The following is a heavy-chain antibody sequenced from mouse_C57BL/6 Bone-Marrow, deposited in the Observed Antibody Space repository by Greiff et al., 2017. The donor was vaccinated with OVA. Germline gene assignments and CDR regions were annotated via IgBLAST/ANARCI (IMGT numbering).Heavy chain of an antibody. CDR3: ARGAAQAIYYFDY. J-gene: IGHJ2*01. V-gene: IGHV1-72*01. CDR2: IDPNSGGT. D-gene: IGHD3-2*02. Sequence: QVQLQQPGAELVKPGASVKLSCKASGYTFTSYWMHWVKQRPGRGLEWIGRIDPNSGGTKYNEKFKSKATMTVDTPSSTAYMQLSSLTSEDSAVYYCARGAAQAIYYFDYWGQGTTLTVSS. CDR1: GYTFTSYW.